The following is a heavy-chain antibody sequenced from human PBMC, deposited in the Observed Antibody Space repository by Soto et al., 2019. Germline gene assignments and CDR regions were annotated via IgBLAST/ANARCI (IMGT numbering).Heavy chain of an antibody. Sequence: SLRLSCAASGFTFSSYGMHWVRQAPGKGLEWVAVIWYDGSNKYYADSVKGRFTISRDNSKNTLYLQMNSLRAEDTAVYYCARDPTIVGATTRYYYYYGMDVWGQGTTVTVS. V-gene: IGHV3-33*01. D-gene: IGHD1-26*01. CDR3: ARDPTIVGATTRYYYYYGMDV. CDR2: IWYDGSNK. CDR1: GFTFSSYG. J-gene: IGHJ6*02.